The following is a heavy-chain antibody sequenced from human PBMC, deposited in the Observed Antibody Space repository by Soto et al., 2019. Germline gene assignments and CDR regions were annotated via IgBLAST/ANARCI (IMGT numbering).Heavy chain of an antibody. D-gene: IGHD3-10*01. CDR2: IVVGSGNT. CDR3: AARHYYGSAHYEGGMDV. J-gene: IGHJ6*02. Sequence: ASVKVSCKASGFTFTSSAVQWVRQARGQRLEWIGWIVVGSGNTNYAQKFQERVTITRDMSTSTAYMELSSLRSEDTAVYYCAARHYYGSAHYEGGMDVWGQGTTVTVSS. V-gene: IGHV1-58*01. CDR1: GFTFTSSA.